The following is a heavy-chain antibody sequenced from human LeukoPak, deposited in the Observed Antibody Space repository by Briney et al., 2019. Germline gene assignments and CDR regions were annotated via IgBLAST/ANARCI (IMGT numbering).Heavy chain of an antibody. D-gene: IGHD3-10*01. Sequence: GGSLRLSCAASGFTFSSYWMCWVRQAPGKGLEWVANIKQDGSEKYYEDSVKGRFTITRDNAKNSLYLQVHSLRAEDTAVYYCARLRQLVTMVRGVTYYFDYWGQGTLVTVSS. V-gene: IGHV3-7*03. CDR2: IKQDGSEK. CDR3: ARLRQLVTMVRGVTYYFDY. CDR1: GFTFSSYW. J-gene: IGHJ4*02.